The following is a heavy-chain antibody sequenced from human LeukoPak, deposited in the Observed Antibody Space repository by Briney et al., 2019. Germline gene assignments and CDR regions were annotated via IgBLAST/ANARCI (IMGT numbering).Heavy chain of an antibody. CDR1: GYSFSSYW. V-gene: IGHV5-51*01. D-gene: IGHD2-15*01. CDR3: ARHRKDIGFDS. CDR2: IYPDDSDT. Sequence: GESLKISCKGSGYSFSSYWIGLVRQMPGKGLEWMGIIYPDDSDTRYSPSFQGQVTISADKSISTAYLQWSSLKASDTAMYYCARHRKDIGFDSWGQGTLVTVSS. J-gene: IGHJ4*02.